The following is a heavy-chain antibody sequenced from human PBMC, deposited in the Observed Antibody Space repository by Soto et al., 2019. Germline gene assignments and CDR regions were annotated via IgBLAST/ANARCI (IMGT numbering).Heavy chain of an antibody. Sequence: PSETLSLTCAVYGGSFSGYYWSWIRQPPGKGLEWIGEINHSGSTNYNPSLKSRVTISVDTSKNQFSLKLSSVTAADTAVYYCARSGGIYAFDIWGQGTMVTFSS. CDR3: ARSGGIYAFDI. J-gene: IGHJ3*02. D-gene: IGHD1-26*01. CDR1: GGSFSGYY. CDR2: INHSGST. V-gene: IGHV4-34*01.